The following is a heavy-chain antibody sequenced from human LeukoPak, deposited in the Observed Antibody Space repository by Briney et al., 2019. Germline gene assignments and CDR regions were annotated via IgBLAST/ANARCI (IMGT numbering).Heavy chain of an antibody. CDR3: ARPRKEPFWVSNHDASDI. Sequence: GASVKVSCKASGYTFTSYAMNWVRQAPGQGLEWMGWINTNTGNPTYAQGFTGRLVFSLDTSVSTAYLQISSLKAEDTAVYYCARPRKEPFWVSNHDASDIWGQGTMVTVSS. J-gene: IGHJ3*02. CDR1: GYTFTSYA. V-gene: IGHV7-4-1*02. D-gene: IGHD1-14*01. CDR2: INTNTGNP.